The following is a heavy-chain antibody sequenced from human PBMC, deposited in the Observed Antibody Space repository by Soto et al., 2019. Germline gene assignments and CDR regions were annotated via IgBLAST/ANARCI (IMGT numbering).Heavy chain of an antibody. CDR1: GDTFSFYT. D-gene: IGHD3-10*01. Sequence: VQSGAEVKKPGSSVRLSCTASGDTFSFYTISWERQAPGQGPEWMGGIIPMVGMADYPQKFQGRVTISADKSTSTAYMVLSSLRSDDTAVYFCATNYGSGSTHFDYWGQGTLVTVSS. CDR2: IIPMVGMA. CDR3: ATNYGSGSTHFDY. V-gene: IGHV1-69*02. J-gene: IGHJ4*02.